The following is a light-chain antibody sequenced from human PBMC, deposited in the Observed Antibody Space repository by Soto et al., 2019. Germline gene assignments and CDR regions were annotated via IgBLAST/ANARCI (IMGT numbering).Light chain of an antibody. Sequence: DIVLTQTPLTSSVTPGQPASFSCESSESLVHSDGRTYLSWLHQRQGQPPRLLIYQISERFSGVPDRVSGNGARTNFTLSISRVEFEDVGTFFCMQSSQLRTFGQGTKVEIK. CDR1: ESLVHSDGRTY. J-gene: IGKJ1*01. CDR2: QIS. V-gene: IGKV2-24*01. CDR3: MQSSQLRT.